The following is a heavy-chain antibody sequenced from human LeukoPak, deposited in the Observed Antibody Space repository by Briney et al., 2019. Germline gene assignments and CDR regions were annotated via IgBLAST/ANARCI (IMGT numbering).Heavy chain of an antibody. J-gene: IGHJ4*02. CDR3: ARGPRVSFDY. CDR1: GGSFSGYY. CDR2: INHSGST. V-gene: IGHV4-34*01. Sequence: AETLSLTCAVYGGSFSGYYWSWLRQPPGKGPEWIGEINHSGSTNYNPSLKSRVTISVDTSKTQFSLKLSAVTAADTAGYYCARGPRVSFDYWGQGTLVTVSS.